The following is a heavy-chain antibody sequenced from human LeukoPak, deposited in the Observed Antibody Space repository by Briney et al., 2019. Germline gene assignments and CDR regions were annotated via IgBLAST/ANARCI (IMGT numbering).Heavy chain of an antibody. V-gene: IGHV4-59*01. Sequence: SETLSFTCTVSGGSISSDCWSWIRKPPGKGLDWMGYIYYSGSTNYNPSLKSRVTISVHTSKNQLSLKLSSVTAADTAVYYCARDREYCSGSSCYRWFDPWGQGTLVTVSS. J-gene: IGHJ5*02. CDR3: ARDREYCSGSSCYRWFDP. D-gene: IGHD2-15*01. CDR2: IYYSGST. CDR1: GGSISSDC.